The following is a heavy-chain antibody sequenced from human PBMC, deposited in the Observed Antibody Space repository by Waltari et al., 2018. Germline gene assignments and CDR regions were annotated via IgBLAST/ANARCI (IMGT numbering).Heavy chain of an antibody. CDR3: ARVARKTYSSPVPGRDYYYGMDV. V-gene: IGHV3-74*01. CDR1: GFTFSRYW. Sequence: EEQLVESGGDLIQPGESLRVSCAVSGFTFSRYWMTWVRQAPGKGLLWVARINGDGSDTSYADSVRGRFTISRDNARNTVFRQMKSLRAEDTAVYYCARVARKTYSSPVPGRDYYYGMDVWGLGTTVTVSS. CDR2: INGDGSDT. D-gene: IGHD3-22*01. J-gene: IGHJ6*02.